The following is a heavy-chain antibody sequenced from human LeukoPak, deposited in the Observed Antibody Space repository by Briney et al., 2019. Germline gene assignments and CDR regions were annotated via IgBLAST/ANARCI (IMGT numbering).Heavy chain of an antibody. CDR3: AKDRNYDFWSGYAFDI. CDR2: ISWNSGSI. CDR1: GFTFDDYA. Sequence: GGSLRLSCAASGFTFDDYAMHWVRQAPGKGLEWVSGISWNSGSIGYADSVKGRFTISRDNAKNSLYLQMNSLRAEDVALYYCAKDRNYDFWSGYAFDIWGQGTMVTVSS. D-gene: IGHD3-3*01. V-gene: IGHV3-9*03. J-gene: IGHJ3*02.